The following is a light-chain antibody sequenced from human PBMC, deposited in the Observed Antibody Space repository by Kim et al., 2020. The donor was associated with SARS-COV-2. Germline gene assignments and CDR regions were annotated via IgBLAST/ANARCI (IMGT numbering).Light chain of an antibody. Sequence: SSELTQDPAVSVALGQTVRITCQGDSLRSYYASWYQQKPGQAPVLVIYGKNNRPSGIPDRLSGSRSGNTASLTITGAQAEDEADYYCNSRDSSGNHVVFG. J-gene: IGLJ2*01. CDR2: GKN. V-gene: IGLV3-19*01. CDR1: SLRSYY. CDR3: NSRDSSGNHVV.